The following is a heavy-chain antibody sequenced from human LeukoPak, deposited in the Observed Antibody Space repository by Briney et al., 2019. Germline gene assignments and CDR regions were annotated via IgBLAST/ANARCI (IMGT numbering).Heavy chain of an antibody. D-gene: IGHD6-6*01. CDR1: GGTFSSYA. CDR3: ALSSRAPYSSSSEWAY. V-gene: IGHV1-69*13. J-gene: IGHJ4*02. CDR2: IIPIFGTA. Sequence: ASVKVSCKASGGTFSSYAISWVRQAPGQGLEWMGGIIPIFGTANYAQKFQGRVTITAGESTSTAYMELSSLRSEDTAVYYCALSSRAPYSSSSEWAYWGRGTLVTVSS.